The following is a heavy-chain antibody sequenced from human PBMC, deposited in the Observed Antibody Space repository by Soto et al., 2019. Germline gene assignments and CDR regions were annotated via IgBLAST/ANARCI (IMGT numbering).Heavy chain of an antibody. J-gene: IGHJ4*02. D-gene: IGHD2-21*02. CDR3: ARGGHVVVVTAALDY. V-gene: IGHV1-46*01. CDR2: VNPSGGHT. Sequence: QVQLMQSGAEVKKPGSSVKVSCKASGDTFTDYYIHWVRQAPGQGLELMGTVNPSGGHTTYAQHFLGRVTMTRDTSTSTLYMELTSLTSVDTAIYYCARGGHVVVVTAALDYWGQGTLVTVSS. CDR1: GDTFTDYY.